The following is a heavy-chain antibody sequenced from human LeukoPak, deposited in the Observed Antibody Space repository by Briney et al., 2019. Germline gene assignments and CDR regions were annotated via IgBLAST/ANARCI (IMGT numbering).Heavy chain of an antibody. CDR3: ARDRRDYDFWSGYLYYFDY. Sequence: GASVKVSCKASGYTFTSYGISWVRQAPGQGLEWMGWISAYNGNTNYAQKLQGRVTMTTDTSTSTAYMELRSLRSVDTAVYYCARDRRDYDFWSGYLYYFDYWGQGTLVTVSS. CDR1: GYTFTSYG. V-gene: IGHV1-18*01. CDR2: ISAYNGNT. J-gene: IGHJ4*02. D-gene: IGHD3-3*01.